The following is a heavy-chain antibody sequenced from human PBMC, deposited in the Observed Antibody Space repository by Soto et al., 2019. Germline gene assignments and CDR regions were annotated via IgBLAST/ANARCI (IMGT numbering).Heavy chain of an antibody. V-gene: IGHV1-8*01. CDR2: MNPNSGNT. D-gene: IGHD3-3*01. J-gene: IGHJ6*03. CDR3: ARAYYDFWSGYSHRDYYYYYMDV. Sequence: ASVKVSCKASGYTFTSYDINWVRQATGQGLEWMGWMNPNSGNTGYAQKFQGRVTMTRNTSISTAYMELSSLISEDTAVYYCARAYYDFWSGYSHRDYYYYYMDVWGKGTTVTVSS. CDR1: GYTFTSYD.